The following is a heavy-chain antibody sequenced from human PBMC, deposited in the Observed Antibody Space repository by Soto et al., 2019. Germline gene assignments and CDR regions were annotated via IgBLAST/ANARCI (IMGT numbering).Heavy chain of an antibody. CDR3: ARHSNESVKSLDY. V-gene: IGHV4-59*12. J-gene: IGHJ4*02. Sequence: QVQLQESGPGLVKPSETLSLTCTVSGGSISSYYWSWIRQPPGKGLEWIAYIYYSGSTTYNPPLKSRFNISIDTSKNPFPLKLASGTAAASAVYYCARHSNESVKSLDYWGQGSLVTVSS. CDR1: GGSISSYY. CDR2: IYYSGST. D-gene: IGHD6-13*01.